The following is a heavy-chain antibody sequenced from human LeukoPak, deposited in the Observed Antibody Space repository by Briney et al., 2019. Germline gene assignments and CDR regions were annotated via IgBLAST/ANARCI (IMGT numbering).Heavy chain of an antibody. CDR1: GFTFSSYA. J-gene: IGHJ6*02. V-gene: IGHV3-23*01. D-gene: IGHD3-16*02. CDR2: ISGSGGST. Sequence: GGSLRLSCAASGFTFSSYAMSWVRQAPGKGPEWVSAISGSGGSTYYADSVKGRFTISRDNSKNTLYPQMNSLRAEDTAVYYCAKTLEDVWGSYRYPPYGMDVWGQGTTVTVSS. CDR3: AKTLEDVWGSYRYPPYGMDV.